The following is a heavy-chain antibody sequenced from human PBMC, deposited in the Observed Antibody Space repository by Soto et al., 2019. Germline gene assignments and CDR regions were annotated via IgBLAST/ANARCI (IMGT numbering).Heavy chain of an antibody. V-gene: IGHV3-30*18. CDR1: GFTFSSYG. D-gene: IGHD6-13*01. J-gene: IGHJ6*02. CDR3: AKETLQQVYYYYYGMDV. Sequence: QVQLVESGGGVVQPGRSLRLSCAASGFTFSSYGMHWVRQAPGKGLEWVAVISYDGSNKYYADYVKGRFTISRDNSKNTLYLQMNSLRAEDTAVYYCAKETLQQVYYYYYGMDVWGQGTTVTVSS. CDR2: ISYDGSNK.